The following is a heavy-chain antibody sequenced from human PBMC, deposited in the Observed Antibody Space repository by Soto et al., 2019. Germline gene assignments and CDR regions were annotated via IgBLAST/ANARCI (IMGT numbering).Heavy chain of an antibody. Sequence: SETLSLTCTVSGGSISSYYWSWIRQPPGKGLEWIGYIYYSGSTNYNPSLKSRVTISVDTSKNQFSLKLSSVTAADTAVYYCARDRTPTVTQRYGKDVWGQGTTVTVAS. CDR3: ARDRTPTVTQRYGKDV. CDR1: GGSISSYY. J-gene: IGHJ6*02. V-gene: IGHV4-59*12. D-gene: IGHD4-17*01. CDR2: IYYSGST.